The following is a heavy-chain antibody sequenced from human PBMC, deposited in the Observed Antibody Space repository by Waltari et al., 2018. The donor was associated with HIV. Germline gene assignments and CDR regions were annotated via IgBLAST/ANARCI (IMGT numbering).Heavy chain of an antibody. V-gene: IGHV3-30*18. CDR2: ISYDGSNK. CDR3: AKTGYGDYGRDD. CDR1: GFTFSSYG. J-gene: IGHJ4*02. Sequence: QVQLVESGGGVVQPGRSLRLSCAASGFTFSSYGMHWVRQAPGKGLEWVAVISYDGSNKFYTDSVKGRFTISRDNSKNTLYLQMNSLGAEDTAVYYCAKTGYGDYGRDDWGQGTLVTVSS. D-gene: IGHD4-17*01.